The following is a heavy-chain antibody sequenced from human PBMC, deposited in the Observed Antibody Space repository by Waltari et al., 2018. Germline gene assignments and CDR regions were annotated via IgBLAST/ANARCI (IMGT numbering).Heavy chain of an antibody. V-gene: IGHV4-4*02. CDR1: GGSLSSSNW. D-gene: IGHD3-3*01. Sequence: QVQLQASGPGLVKPSGTLSLTCAVSGGSLSSSNWWSWVRPPPGKGLGWIGEIYHRGGTNYNPSLKSRVTISVDKSKNQFSLKLSSVTAADTAVYYCARGPYYDFWSGYYKDRDWFDPWGQGTLVTVSS. CDR3: ARGPYYDFWSGYYKDRDWFDP. J-gene: IGHJ5*02. CDR2: IYHRGGT.